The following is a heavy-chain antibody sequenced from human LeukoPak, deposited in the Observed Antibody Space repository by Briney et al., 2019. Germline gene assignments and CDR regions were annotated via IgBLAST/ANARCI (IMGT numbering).Heavy chain of an antibody. CDR1: GFTFSSYG. CDR3: AKGGVRPSDPLGY. V-gene: IGHV3-30*02. J-gene: IGHJ4*02. Sequence: GGSLRLSCAASGFTFSSYGMHWVRHAPGKGLEWVAFIRYDGSNKYYADSVKGRFTISRDNSKNTLYLQMNSLRAEDTAVYYCAKGGVRPSDPLGYWGQGTLVTVSS. D-gene: IGHD1-1*01. CDR2: IRYDGSNK.